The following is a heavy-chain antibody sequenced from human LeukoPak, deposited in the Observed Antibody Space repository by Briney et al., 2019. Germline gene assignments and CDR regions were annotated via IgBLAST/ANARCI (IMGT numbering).Heavy chain of an antibody. V-gene: IGHV3-23*01. CDR2: ISGSGGST. D-gene: IGHD3-10*01. CDR1: GFTFSNYA. J-gene: IGHJ3*02. CDR3: AKGGAYYGRGAFDI. Sequence: GGSLRLSCAASGFTFSNYAMSWVRQAPGKGLEWVSSISGSGGSTYYADSVKGRFTTSRDNSKNTLYLQMNSLRAEDTAVYYCAKGGAYYGRGAFDIWGQGTMVTVSS.